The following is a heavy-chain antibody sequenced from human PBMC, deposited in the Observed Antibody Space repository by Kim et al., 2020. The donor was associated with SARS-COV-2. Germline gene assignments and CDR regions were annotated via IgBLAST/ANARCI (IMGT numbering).Heavy chain of an antibody. D-gene: IGHD3-10*01. V-gene: IGHV3-9*01. CDR2: ISWNSGSI. CDR3: AKGPYYGSGSYYDY. J-gene: IGHJ4*02. Sequence: GGSLRLSCAASGFTFDDYAMHWVRQAPGKGLEWVSGISWNSGSIGYADSVKGRFTISRDNAKNSLYLQMNSLRAEDTALYYCAKGPYYGSGSYYDYWGQG. CDR1: GFTFDDYA.